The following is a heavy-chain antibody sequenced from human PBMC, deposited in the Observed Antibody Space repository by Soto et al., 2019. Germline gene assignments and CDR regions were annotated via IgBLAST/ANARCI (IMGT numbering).Heavy chain of an antibody. J-gene: IGHJ6*02. D-gene: IGHD6-19*01. Sequence: QVQLVESGGGVVQPGRSLRLSCAASGFTFSSSAMHWVRQAPGKGLEWVAVISYDGSNKYYADSVKGRFTISRDNYRNTLYLQMNSLRAEDTAVYYWARDPTSGWYEGYYSYYGMDVWGQGTTVTVSS. CDR2: ISYDGSNK. CDR3: ARDPTSGWYEGYYSYYGMDV. V-gene: IGHV3-30-3*01. CDR1: GFTFSSSA.